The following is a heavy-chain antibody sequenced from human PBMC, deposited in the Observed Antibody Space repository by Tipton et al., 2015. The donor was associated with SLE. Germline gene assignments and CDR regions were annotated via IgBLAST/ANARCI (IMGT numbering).Heavy chain of an antibody. Sequence: GLVKPSETLSLTCTVSGGSISSYYWSWIRQPPGKGLEWIGYIYNSGSTNYNPSLKSRVTISVDTSKNQFSLKLSSVTPADTAVYYCASHTTGTTDYYGMDVWGQGTTFTVSS. J-gene: IGHJ6*02. CDR3: ASHTTGTTDYYGMDV. CDR2: IYNSGST. D-gene: IGHD1-1*01. V-gene: IGHV4-59*08. CDR1: GGSISSYY.